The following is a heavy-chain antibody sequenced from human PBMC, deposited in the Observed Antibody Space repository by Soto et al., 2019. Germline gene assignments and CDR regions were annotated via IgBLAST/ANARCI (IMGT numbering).Heavy chain of an antibody. D-gene: IGHD1-7*01. J-gene: IGHJ5*02. Sequence: PSETLSLTCAVYGGSFSGYYWSWIRQPPGKGLEWIGEINHSGSTNYNPSLKSRVTISVDTSKNQFSLKLSSVTAADTAVYYCARGVNWHYVEYNWFDPWGQGTLVTVSS. CDR3: ARGVNWHYVEYNWFDP. CDR2: INHSGST. CDR1: GGSFSGYY. V-gene: IGHV4-34*01.